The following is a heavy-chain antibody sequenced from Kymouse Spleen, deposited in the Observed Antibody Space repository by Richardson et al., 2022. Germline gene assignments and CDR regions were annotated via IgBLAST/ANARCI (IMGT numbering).Heavy chain of an antibody. V-gene: IGHV3-33*01. CDR2: IWYDGSNK. J-gene: IGHJ5*02. CDR3: ARDRGYPRIAVAGTANWFDP. Sequence: QVQLVESGGGVVQPGRSLRLSCAASGFTFSSYGMHWVRQAPGKGLEWVAVIWYDGSNKYYADSVKGRFTISRDNSKNTLYLQMNSLRAEDTAVYYCARDRGYPRIAVAGTANWFDPWGQGTLVTVSS. CDR1: GFTFSSYG. D-gene: IGHD6-19*01.